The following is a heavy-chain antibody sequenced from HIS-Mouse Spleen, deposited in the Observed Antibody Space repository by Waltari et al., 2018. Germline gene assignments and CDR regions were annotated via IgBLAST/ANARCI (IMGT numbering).Heavy chain of an antibody. Sequence: QVQLQESGPGLVKPSETLSLTCTVSGYSISSGYYWGWIRQPPGKGLEWMGSIYHSGSTYYNPSLKSRVTISVDTSKNQFSLKLSSVTAADTAVYYCAMPGIAAAGNYYWGQGTLVTVSS. CDR3: AMPGIAAAGNYY. CDR1: GYSISSGYY. J-gene: IGHJ4*02. CDR2: IYHSGST. V-gene: IGHV4-38-2*02. D-gene: IGHD6-13*01.